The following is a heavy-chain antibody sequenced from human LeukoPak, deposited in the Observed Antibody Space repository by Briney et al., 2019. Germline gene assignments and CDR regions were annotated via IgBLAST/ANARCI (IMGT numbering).Heavy chain of an antibody. V-gene: IGHV1-18*01. Sequence: ASVKVSCKASGYTFTSYGINWVRQAPGQGLEWMGWISAYNGDTNYAQKLQGRVTITRDTSASTAYMELSSLRSEDTAVYYCARYYYDSSGYYSTAFDYWGQGTLVTVSS. CDR2: ISAYNGDT. CDR1: GYTFTSYG. D-gene: IGHD3-22*01. J-gene: IGHJ4*02. CDR3: ARYYYDSSGYYSTAFDY.